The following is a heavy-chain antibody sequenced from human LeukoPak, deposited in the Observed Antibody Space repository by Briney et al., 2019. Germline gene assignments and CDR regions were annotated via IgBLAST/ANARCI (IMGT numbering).Heavy chain of an antibody. D-gene: IGHD3-22*01. CDR1: GFTFGSYN. Sequence: GVALRLSCAASGFTFGSYNMNWVRQAPGKGLEWVSSFSTSSSYIYYADSVKGRFTISRDNAKKSLYLQMNSLRAGDTAVYYCARDGGDYYDSSGYPFHHWGQGTLVTVSS. J-gene: IGHJ1*01. V-gene: IGHV3-21*01. CDR3: ARDGGDYYDSSGYPFHH. CDR2: FSTSSSYI.